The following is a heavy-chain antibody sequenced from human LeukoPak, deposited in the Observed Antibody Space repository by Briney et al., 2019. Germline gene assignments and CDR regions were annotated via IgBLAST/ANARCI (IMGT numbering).Heavy chain of an antibody. CDR2: ISSSSSYI. J-gene: IGHJ6*02. CDR1: WFTFSSYS. CDR3: ARGVVSPRGGYYGMDV. Sequence: GGALRLSCAASWFTFSSYSMNWGRPGPGEGLEWGSSISSSSSYIYYADSVKGRFTISRDNAKNSLYLQMNSLRAEDTAVYYCARGVVSPRGGYYGMDVWGQGTTVTVSS. V-gene: IGHV3-21*01. D-gene: IGHD3-16*01.